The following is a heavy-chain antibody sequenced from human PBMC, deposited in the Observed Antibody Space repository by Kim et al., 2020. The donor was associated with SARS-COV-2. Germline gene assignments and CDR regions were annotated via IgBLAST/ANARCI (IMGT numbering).Heavy chain of an antibody. CDR3: ARGAAIRIAARPWDFDY. V-gene: IGHV4-34*01. Sequence: LKSRVTISVDTSKNQFSLKLSSVTAADTAVYYCARGAAIRIAARPWDFDYWGQGTLVTVSS. D-gene: IGHD6-6*01. J-gene: IGHJ4*02.